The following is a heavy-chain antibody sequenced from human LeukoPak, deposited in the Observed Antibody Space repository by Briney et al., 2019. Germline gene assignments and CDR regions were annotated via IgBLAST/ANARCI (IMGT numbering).Heavy chain of an antibody. J-gene: IGHJ4*02. CDR1: GFTFSSYA. V-gene: IGHV3-23*01. CDR2: ISGSGGST. CDR3: AKSIFSVAGQKYFDY. D-gene: IGHD6-19*01. Sequence: GGSLRLSCAASGFTFSSYAMSWVRQAPGKGLEWVSAISGSGGSTYYADSVKGRFTISRDNSKNTLYLQMNSLRAEDTAVYYYAKSIFSVAGQKYFDYWGQGTLVTVSS.